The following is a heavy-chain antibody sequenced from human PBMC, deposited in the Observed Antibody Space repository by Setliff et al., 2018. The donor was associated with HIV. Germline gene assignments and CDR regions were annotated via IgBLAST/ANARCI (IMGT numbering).Heavy chain of an antibody. D-gene: IGHD3-22*01. CDR3: ARHRVDTSMLVVKDPGAFDL. Sequence: PGESLTISCRGFGYSFGDYWIGWVRQKPGKGLEWMGIIFPADSDTRVNPSFQGQVTISADKSTYAAFLQWTSLKASDTGIYYCARHRVDTSMLVVKDPGAFDLWGQGTLVNVSA. CDR2: IFPADSDT. J-gene: IGHJ3*01. V-gene: IGHV5-51*01. CDR1: GYSFGDYW.